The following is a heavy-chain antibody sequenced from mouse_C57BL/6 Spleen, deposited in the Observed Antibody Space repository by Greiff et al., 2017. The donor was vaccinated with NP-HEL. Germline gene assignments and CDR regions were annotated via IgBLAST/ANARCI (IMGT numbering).Heavy chain of an antibody. V-gene: IGHV5-4*01. J-gene: IGHJ3*01. CDR3: ARDRGFAY. CDR1: GFTFSSYA. CDR2: ISDGGSYT. Sequence: EVMLVESGGGLVKPGGPLKLSCAASGFTFSSYAMSWVRQTPDKRLEWVATISDGGSYTYYPDNVKGRFTISRDNAKNNLYLQMSHLKAEDTAMYYCARDRGFAYWGQGTLVTVAA.